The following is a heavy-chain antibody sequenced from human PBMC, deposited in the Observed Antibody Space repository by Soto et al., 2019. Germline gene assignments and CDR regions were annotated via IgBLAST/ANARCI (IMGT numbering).Heavy chain of an antibody. CDR2: ISYDGSNK. CDR3: AKDRRKVVVAAPFDY. CDR1: GFTFSSYG. V-gene: IGHV3-30*18. D-gene: IGHD2-15*01. J-gene: IGHJ4*02. Sequence: QVQLVESAGGVVQPGRSLRLSCAASGFTFSSYGMHWVRQAPGKGLEWVAVISYDGSNKYYADAVKGRFTISRDNSKNTLYLQMNSLRADDTAVYYCAKDRRKVVVAAPFDYWGQGTLVTVSS.